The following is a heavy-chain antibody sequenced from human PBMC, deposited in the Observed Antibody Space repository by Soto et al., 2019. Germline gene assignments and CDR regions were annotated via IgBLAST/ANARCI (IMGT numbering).Heavy chain of an antibody. Sequence: QLHLVQSGAVVKKPGASVTVSCSASGYPVTAYYMHWVRQAPGRGLEWMGGINPATGAAKYTQTFQGRVTKTRDPSKSTVFMELSGLTSGDTAVFYWARGGGVGVAGSAAFDMWGQGTVVTVSS. J-gene: IGHJ3*02. CDR2: INPATGAA. CDR3: ARGGGVGVAGSAAFDM. V-gene: IGHV1-2*02. CDR1: GYPVTAYY. D-gene: IGHD3-3*01.